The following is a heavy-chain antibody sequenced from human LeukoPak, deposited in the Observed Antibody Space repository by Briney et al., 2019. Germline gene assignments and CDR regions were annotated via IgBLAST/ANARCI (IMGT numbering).Heavy chain of an antibody. Sequence: GGSLRLSCATSGFTFSTYGMNWVRQAPGKGLEWVSSISSSGTYIYYADSVKGRFTISRDNAKNSLYLQMNSLRAEDTAVYFCAKDDSSGLVSLGTIQRWGQGTLVSVSS. CDR2: ISSSGTYI. CDR1: GFTFSTYG. CDR3: AKDDSSGLVSLGTIQR. D-gene: IGHD6-19*01. V-gene: IGHV3-21*01. J-gene: IGHJ1*01.